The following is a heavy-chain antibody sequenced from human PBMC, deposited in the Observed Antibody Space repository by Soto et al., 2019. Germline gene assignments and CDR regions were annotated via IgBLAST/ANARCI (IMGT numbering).Heavy chain of an antibody. CDR3: ARGNVVVTANPFDY. V-gene: IGHV1-69*13. Sequence: SVKVSCKASGGTFSSYAISWVRQAPGQGLEWMGGIIPIFGTANYAQKFQGRVTITADESTSTAYMGLSSLRSEDTAVYYCARGNVVVTANPFDYWGQGTLVTVSS. CDR2: IIPIFGTA. J-gene: IGHJ4*02. D-gene: IGHD2-21*02. CDR1: GGTFSSYA.